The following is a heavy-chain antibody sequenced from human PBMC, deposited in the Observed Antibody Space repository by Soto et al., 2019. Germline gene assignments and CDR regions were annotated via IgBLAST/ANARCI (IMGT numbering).Heavy chain of an antibody. J-gene: IGHJ4*02. CDR2: ISYDGSSK. Sequence: PGGSLRLSCAASGFTFSTYGMHWVRQAPGKGLDWVAVISYDGSSKYYADSVKGRFTISRDNSKNTLYLQMNSLRAEDTAVYYCAKGDSSGFYLRDSFDSWGQGTLVTVSS. V-gene: IGHV3-30*18. D-gene: IGHD3-22*01. CDR1: GFTFSTYG. CDR3: AKGDSSGFYLRDSFDS.